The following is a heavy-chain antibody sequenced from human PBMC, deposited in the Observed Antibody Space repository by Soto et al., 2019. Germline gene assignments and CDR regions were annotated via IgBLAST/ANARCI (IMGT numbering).Heavy chain of an antibody. Sequence: EVQLVESGGGLVQPGGSLRLSCAASGFTVSSNYMSWVRQAPGKGLEWVSVIYSGGSTYYADSVKGRFTTSRHDSKNTLYLQMNMLCAAETAVYYCARAFAVPAATAVVGYYYSVMDVWGQGTTVTVSS. D-gene: IGHD2-2*01. J-gene: IGHJ6*02. V-gene: IGHV3-53*04. CDR1: GFTVSSNY. CDR3: ARAFAVPAATAVVGYYYSVMDV. CDR2: IYSGGST.